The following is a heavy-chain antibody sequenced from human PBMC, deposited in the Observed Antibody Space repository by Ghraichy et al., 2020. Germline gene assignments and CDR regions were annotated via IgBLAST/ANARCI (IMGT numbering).Heavy chain of an antibody. J-gene: IGHJ6*02. D-gene: IGHD3-10*01. CDR2: ITSSSRFI. CDR1: GFSFSSYN. CDR3: ARASAVVRYYYYAAMDV. Sequence: GGSLRLSCEASGFSFSSYNLNWVRQAPGKGPEWISYITSSSRFISYADFVKGRFTISRDNAKNSLYLQMNSLRDEDTAVYYCARASAVVRYYYYAAMDVWGQGTTVTVSS. V-gene: IGHV3-48*02.